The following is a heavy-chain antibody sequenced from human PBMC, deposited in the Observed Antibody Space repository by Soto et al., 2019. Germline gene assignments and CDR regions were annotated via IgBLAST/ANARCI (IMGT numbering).Heavy chain of an antibody. CDR3: ARGGWRANWYFDL. J-gene: IGHJ2*01. Sequence: QVQVVESGGGVVQPGRSLRLSCAASGFTFSSYGMNWVRQAPGKRLKWVAIIWYDGSNKYYADSVKGRFTISRDSSKNTLYLQMNSLRAEVTAVYYCARGGWRANWYFDLWGRDTLVTVSS. V-gene: IGHV3-33*01. CDR1: GFTFSSYG. D-gene: IGHD2-15*01. CDR2: IWYDGSNK.